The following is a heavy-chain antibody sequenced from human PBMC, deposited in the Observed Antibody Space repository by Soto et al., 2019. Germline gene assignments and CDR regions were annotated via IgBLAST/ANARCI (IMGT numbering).Heavy chain of an antibody. Sequence: ASVKVSGKVSGDTLTELSMHCVRQAPGKGLEWMGGFDPEDGETIYAQKFQGRVTMTEDTSTDTAYMELSSLRSEDTAVYYCATVITIFGVVPGAFDIWGQGTMVTVSS. D-gene: IGHD3-3*01. J-gene: IGHJ3*02. CDR3: ATVITIFGVVPGAFDI. CDR2: FDPEDGET. V-gene: IGHV1-24*01. CDR1: GDTLTELS.